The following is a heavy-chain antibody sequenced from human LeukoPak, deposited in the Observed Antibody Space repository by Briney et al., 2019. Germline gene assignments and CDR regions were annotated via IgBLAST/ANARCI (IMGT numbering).Heavy chain of an antibody. CDR2: IYYSGST. J-gene: IGHJ4*02. V-gene: IGHV4-59*08. CDR3: ARQPRYCRGGSCYRFDY. D-gene: IGHD2-15*01. Sequence: GSLRLSCAASGFSFSDYAMSWVRQAPGKGLEWIGYIYYSGSTNYNPSLKSRVTISVDTSKNQFSLKLSSVTAADTAVYYCARQPRYCRGGSCYRFDYWGQGTLVTVSS. CDR1: GFSFSDYA.